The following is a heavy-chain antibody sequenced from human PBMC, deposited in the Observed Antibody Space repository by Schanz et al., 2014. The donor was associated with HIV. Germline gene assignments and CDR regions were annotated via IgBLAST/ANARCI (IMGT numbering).Heavy chain of an antibody. CDR2: LPYDGINK. V-gene: IGHV3-30*18. J-gene: IGHJ6*02. Sequence: GAVLPYDGINKYFADSAKGRFTISRDNSKNTLYLQVKSLRAEDTAVYYCAKDANYYDTKYRGKGNYYHYYGMDAWGQGTTVTVS. D-gene: IGHD3-22*01. CDR3: AKDANYYDTKYRGKGNYYHYYGMDA.